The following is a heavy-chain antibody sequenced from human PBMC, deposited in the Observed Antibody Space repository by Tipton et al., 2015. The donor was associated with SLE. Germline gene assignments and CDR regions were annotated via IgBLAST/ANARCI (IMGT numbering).Heavy chain of an antibody. CDR1: GYILTSND. Sequence: QLVQSGAEVKKPGASVKVSCKASGYILTSNDINWVRQATGQGLEWMGWENPNSGNTGYAQQFQGRVTMTRNTSKSTAYMELSSLRSEDTAVYYCARWDGYAFDIWGQGTLVTVSA. CDR3: ARWDGYAFDI. CDR2: ENPNSGNT. J-gene: IGHJ3*02. D-gene: IGHD3-10*01. V-gene: IGHV1-8*01.